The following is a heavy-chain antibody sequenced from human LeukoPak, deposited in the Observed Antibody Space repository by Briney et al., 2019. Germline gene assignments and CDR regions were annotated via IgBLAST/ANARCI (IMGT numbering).Heavy chain of an antibody. D-gene: IGHD1-1*01. J-gene: IGHJ4*02. CDR1: GFDLDDYA. V-gene: IGHV3-9*01. Sequence: GGSLRLSCAASGFDLDDYAMQWVRQAPGKGLEWVSGISWNSNTKGYADSVKGRFTISRDNAKHSLYLQMDSLRPEDTALYYCAKDIVGSAMTGIDYWGQGTLVTVSS. CDR2: ISWNSNTK. CDR3: AKDIVGSAMTGIDY.